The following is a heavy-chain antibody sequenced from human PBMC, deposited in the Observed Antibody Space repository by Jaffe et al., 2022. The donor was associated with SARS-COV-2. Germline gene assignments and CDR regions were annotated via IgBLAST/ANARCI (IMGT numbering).Heavy chain of an antibody. D-gene: IGHD3-9*01. J-gene: IGHJ4*02. CDR3: AADPWGTLGHFDR. V-gene: IGHV1-58*01. CDR2: IVVGSGNT. CDR1: GFSFAASA. Sequence: QMQLVQSGPEVKKPGTSVKVSCKASGFSFAASAVQWVRQTRGQSLEWIGWIVVGSGNTDHAPKFQERVTFTRDMSTATAYMELNSLRFDDTAVYYCAADPWGTLGHFDRWGQGTLLTVSS.